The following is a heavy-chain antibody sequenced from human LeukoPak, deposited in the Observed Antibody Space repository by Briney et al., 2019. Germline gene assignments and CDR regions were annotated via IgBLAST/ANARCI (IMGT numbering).Heavy chain of an antibody. D-gene: IGHD1-26*01. CDR2: ISGSGGST. CDR3: ARGAIVGALNY. J-gene: IGHJ4*02. Sequence: GGSLRLSCAASGFTFSSYAMSWVRQAPGKGLEWVSVISGSGGSTDYADSVKGRFTISRDNAKNSLYLQMNSLRAEDTALYYCARGAIVGALNYWGQGTLVTVSS. V-gene: IGHV3-23*01. CDR1: GFTFSSYA.